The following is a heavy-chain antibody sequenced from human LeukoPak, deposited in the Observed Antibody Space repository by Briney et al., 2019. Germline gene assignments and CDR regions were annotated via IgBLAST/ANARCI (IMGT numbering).Heavy chain of an antibody. V-gene: IGHV3-21*01. J-gene: IGHJ4*02. CDR2: ISSTSSYI. Sequence: GGPLRLSCAASGSTFSTYSMNWVRQAPGKGLEWVSSISSTSSYIYYADSVKGRFTISRDNAQKSLYLQMNSLRAEDTAVYYCARVGYSSGWYFDYWGQGTLVTVSS. CDR1: GSTFSTYS. CDR3: ARVGYSSGWYFDY. D-gene: IGHD6-19*01.